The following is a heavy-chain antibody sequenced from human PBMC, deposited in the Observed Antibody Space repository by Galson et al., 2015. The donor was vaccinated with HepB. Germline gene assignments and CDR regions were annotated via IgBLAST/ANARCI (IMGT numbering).Heavy chain of an antibody. V-gene: IGHV5-51*01. J-gene: IGHJ4*02. D-gene: IGHD2-15*01. CDR1: GYSFTSFW. CDR3: ARGSQYCNGQSCRFES. Sequence: QSGAEVKKPGESLKISCKGSGYSFTSFWIAWVRQTPGKGLEWMGIIYPGDSDTRYSPSFQGQVTISVDKSINTAYLQWSSLEASDTAMYYCARGSQYCNGQSCRFESWGQGSLVTVSS. CDR2: IYPGDSDT.